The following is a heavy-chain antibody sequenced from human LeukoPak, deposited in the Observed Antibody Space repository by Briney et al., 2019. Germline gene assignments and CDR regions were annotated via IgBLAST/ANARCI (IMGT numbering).Heavy chain of an antibody. Sequence: PGGSLRLSCAASGFTFSSYAMHWVRQAPGKGLEWVAVISYDGSNKYYADSVKGRFTISRDNSKNTLYLQMNSLRAEDTAVYYCASPPDCGGDCFFDYWGQGTLVTVSS. V-gene: IGHV3-30-3*01. CDR3: ASPPDCGGDCFFDY. J-gene: IGHJ4*02. CDR1: GFTFSSYA. CDR2: ISYDGSNK. D-gene: IGHD2-21*01.